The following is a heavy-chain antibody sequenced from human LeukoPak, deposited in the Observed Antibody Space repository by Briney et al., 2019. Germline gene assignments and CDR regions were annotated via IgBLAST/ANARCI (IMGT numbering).Heavy chain of an antibody. V-gene: IGHV3-21*01. CDR2: ISSSSGYI. CDR3: AGGSAYYYGMDV. D-gene: IGHD3-16*01. J-gene: IGHJ6*02. Sequence: GGSLRLSCAASGFTFSGYSMNWVRQAPGKGLEWVSSISSSSGYIYYADSVKGRFTTSRDNARNSLYLQMKSLRAEDTAVYYCAGGSAYYYGMDVWGQGTTVTVSS. CDR1: GFTFSGYS.